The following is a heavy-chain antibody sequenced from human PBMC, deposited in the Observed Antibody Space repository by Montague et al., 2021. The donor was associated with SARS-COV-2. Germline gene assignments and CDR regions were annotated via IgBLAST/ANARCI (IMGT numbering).Heavy chain of an antibody. CDR2: IDWDDDK. D-gene: IGHD4-23*01. J-gene: IGHJ4*02. Sequence: PALVKPTQTLTLTCTFSGFSLSTSGMCVSWIRQPPGKALEWLTLIDWDDDKYYSTSLKTRLTISKDTSKNQVVLTMTSMDPVDTATYYCARSYSTTVVTRAFDYWGQGTLVTVSS. CDR3: ARSYSTTVVTRAFDY. V-gene: IGHV2-70*01. CDR1: GFSLSTSGMC.